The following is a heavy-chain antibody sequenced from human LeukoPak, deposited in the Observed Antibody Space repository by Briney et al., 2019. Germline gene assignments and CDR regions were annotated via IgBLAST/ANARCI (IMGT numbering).Heavy chain of an antibody. CDR3: GRQLETCGLAADY. V-gene: IGHV4-59*08. Sequence: SETLSLTCTVSSDSINRDSWSWVRQPPGTGLEWIGNISYSGTTNYNPSFKSRVTMSVDTSKNQISLKLYSVTAADSAVYYCGRQLETCGLAADYWGQGTLVTVSS. J-gene: IGHJ4*02. D-gene: IGHD3/OR15-3a*01. CDR1: SDSINRDS. CDR2: ISYSGTT.